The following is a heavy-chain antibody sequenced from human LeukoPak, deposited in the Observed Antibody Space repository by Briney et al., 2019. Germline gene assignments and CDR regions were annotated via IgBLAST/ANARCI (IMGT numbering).Heavy chain of an antibody. Sequence: PSETLSLTCAVSGGSISSSNWWSWVRPPPGKGLEWIGEIYHSGSTNYNPSLKSRVTISVDKSKNQFSLKLSSVTAADTAVYYCARESDDYVWGSYRQRRLLDYWGQGTLVTVSS. J-gene: IGHJ4*02. V-gene: IGHV4-4*02. CDR2: IYHSGST. CDR3: ARESDDYVWGSYRQRRLLDY. CDR1: GGSISSSNW. D-gene: IGHD3-16*02.